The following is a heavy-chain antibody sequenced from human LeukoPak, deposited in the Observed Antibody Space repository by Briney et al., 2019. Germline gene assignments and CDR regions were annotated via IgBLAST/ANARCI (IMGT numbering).Heavy chain of an antibody. CDR2: ISYDGSNK. D-gene: IGHD5-18*01. Sequence: RTGGSLRLSCAASGFTFSNYDMRWVRQAPGKGLEWVAVISYDGSNKYFADSVKGRFTISRDNSKNTLYLQMNSLRAEDTAVYYCATPYSYGYYFDYWGQGTLVTVSS. V-gene: IGHV3-30*03. CDR1: GFTFSNYD. J-gene: IGHJ4*02. CDR3: ATPYSYGYYFDY.